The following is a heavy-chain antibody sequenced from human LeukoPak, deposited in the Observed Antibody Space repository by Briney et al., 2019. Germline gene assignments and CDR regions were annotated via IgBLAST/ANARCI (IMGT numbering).Heavy chain of an antibody. V-gene: IGHV1-2*02. CDR2: VNPNSGGT. CDR3: AREFYYDSSGSGD. J-gene: IGHJ4*02. CDR1: GYTFTGYY. Sequence: ASVKVSCKASGYTFTGYYMHWVRQAPGQGLEWMGWVNPNSGGTNYAQKFQGRVTMTRDTSISTAYMELSRLRSDDTAVYYCAREFYYDSSGSGDWGQGTLVTVSS. D-gene: IGHD3-22*01.